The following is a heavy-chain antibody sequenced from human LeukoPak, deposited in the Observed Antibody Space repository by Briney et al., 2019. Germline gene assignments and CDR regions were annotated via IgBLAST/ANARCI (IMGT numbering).Heavy chain of an antibody. J-gene: IGHJ4*02. D-gene: IGHD2-2*02. V-gene: IGHV3-30*02. CDR1: GFIFSNYG. CDR3: AKPNPRYCSSTSCYTLGAVEY. Sequence: GGSLRLSCAASGFIFSNYGMHWVRQAPGKGLEWVAFIPYDAVNKYYADSVEGRFTISRDNSKNTLYLQMNSLRAEDTAVYYCAKPNPRYCSSTSCYTLGAVEYWGQGTLVTVSS. CDR2: IPYDAVNK.